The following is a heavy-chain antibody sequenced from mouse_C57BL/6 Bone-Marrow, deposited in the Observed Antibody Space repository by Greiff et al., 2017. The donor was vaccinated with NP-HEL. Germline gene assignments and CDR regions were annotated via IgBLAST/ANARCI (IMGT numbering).Heavy chain of an antibody. CDR2: IDPENGDT. Sequence: VQLQQSGAELVRPGASVKLSCTASGFNIKDDYMHWVKQRPEQGLEWIGWIDPENGDTEYASKFQGKATITADTSSNTAYLQLSSLTSEDTAVYYCTTSSSYRFAYWGQGTLVTVSA. J-gene: IGHJ3*01. CDR1: GFNIKDDY. D-gene: IGHD1-1*01. V-gene: IGHV14-4*01. CDR3: TTSSSYRFAY.